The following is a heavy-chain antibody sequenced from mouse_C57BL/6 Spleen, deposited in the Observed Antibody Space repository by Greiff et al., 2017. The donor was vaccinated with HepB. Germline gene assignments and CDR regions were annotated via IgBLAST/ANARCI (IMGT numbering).Heavy chain of an antibody. CDR2: INPNNGGT. Sequence: EVQLQQSGPELVKPGASVKISCKASGYTFTDYYMHWVKQSHGKSLEWIGDINPNNGGTSYTQRFKGQATLTVYNSSSPAYMELRGLTSEDSSVYYCAYYYGSSYFDYWGQGTTLTVSS. CDR3: AYYYGSSYFDY. CDR1: GYTFTDYY. V-gene: IGHV1-26*01. D-gene: IGHD1-1*01. J-gene: IGHJ2*01.